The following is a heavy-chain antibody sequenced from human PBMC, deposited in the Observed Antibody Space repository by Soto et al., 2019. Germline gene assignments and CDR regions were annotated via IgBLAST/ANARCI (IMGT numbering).Heavy chain of an antibody. CDR2: VNPINGNT. CDR3: ARENWHFDY. Sequence: QVQLVQSGAEVKKPGASVKVSCKTSGYSFSEVRMHCVRQAPGQGLEWMGWVNPINGNTNYAQDFQGRVTITRDASTKTVYMELSSLTSDDTSTVYCARENWHFDYWGQGNLINVSS. J-gene: IGHJ4*02. CDR1: GYSFSEVR. V-gene: IGHV1-2*02.